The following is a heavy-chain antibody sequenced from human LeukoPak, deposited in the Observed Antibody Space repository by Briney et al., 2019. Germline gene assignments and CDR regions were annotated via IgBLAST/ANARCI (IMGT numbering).Heavy chain of an antibody. Sequence: SETLSLTCTVSGLSISSYYWSWIRQPAGKGLEWIGRIYTSGSTNYNPSLKSRVTMSVDTSKNQFSLKLSSVTAADTAVYYCARAVDDCGTNDAFDIWGQGTMVTVSS. V-gene: IGHV4-4*07. CDR2: IYTSGST. J-gene: IGHJ3*02. CDR1: GLSISSYY. CDR3: ARAVDDCGTNDAFDI. D-gene: IGHD5/OR15-5a*01.